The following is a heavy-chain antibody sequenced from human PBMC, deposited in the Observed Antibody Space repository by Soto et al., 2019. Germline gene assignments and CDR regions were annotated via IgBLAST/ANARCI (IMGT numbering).Heavy chain of an antibody. CDR1: GGSISSYY. CDR2: IYYSGST. V-gene: IGHV4-59*01. D-gene: IGHD4-17*01. Sequence: PSETLSLTCTVSGGSISSYYWSWIRQPPGKGLEWIGYIYYSGSTNYNPSLKSRVTISVDTSKNQFSLKLSSVTAADTAVYYCARDYAVTTARDYYYYMDVCGKGTTVTVSS. CDR3: ARDYAVTTARDYYYYMDV. J-gene: IGHJ6*03.